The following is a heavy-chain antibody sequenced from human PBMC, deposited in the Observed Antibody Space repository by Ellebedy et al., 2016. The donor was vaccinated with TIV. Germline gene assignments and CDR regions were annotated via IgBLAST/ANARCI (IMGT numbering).Heavy chain of an antibody. V-gene: IGHV1-46*01. D-gene: IGHD6-13*01. CDR1: GYTFTSYY. Sequence: ASVKVSXXASGYTFTSYYMHWVRQAPGQGLEWMGIINPSGGSTSNAQKFQGRVTMTRDTSTSTVYMELSSLRSEDTAVYYCARDSAIAAAGLDVWGKGTTVTVSS. CDR2: INPSGGST. CDR3: ARDSAIAAAGLDV. J-gene: IGHJ6*04.